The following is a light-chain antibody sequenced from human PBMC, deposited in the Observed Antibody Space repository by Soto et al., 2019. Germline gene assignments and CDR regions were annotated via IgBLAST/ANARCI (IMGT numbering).Light chain of an antibody. CDR2: EVS. Sequence: QSALTQPASVSGSPGQSITISCTGTSRDVGGYNYVSWYQQHPGKAPKLMIYEVSDRPSGVSNRFSGSKSGNTASLTISGLQAEDEADYYCSSYTGSSTLIFGGGTQLTVL. CDR1: SRDVGGYNY. V-gene: IGLV2-14*01. J-gene: IGLJ2*01. CDR3: SSYTGSSTLI.